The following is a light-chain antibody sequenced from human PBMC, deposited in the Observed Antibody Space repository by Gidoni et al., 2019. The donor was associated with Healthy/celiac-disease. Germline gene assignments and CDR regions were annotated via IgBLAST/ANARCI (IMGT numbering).Light chain of an antibody. J-gene: IGLJ2*01. CDR2: DVS. V-gene: IGLV2-14*01. CDR3: SSYTSSSTLDRV. CDR1: SSDVGGYNY. Sequence: QSALTQPASVSGSPGQSITISCTGTSSDVGGYNYVSWYQQHPGKAPNLMIYDVSNRPSGVSNRFFGSKSGNTASLTTSGLQAEDEADDYCSSYTSSSTLDRVFGGGTKLTVL.